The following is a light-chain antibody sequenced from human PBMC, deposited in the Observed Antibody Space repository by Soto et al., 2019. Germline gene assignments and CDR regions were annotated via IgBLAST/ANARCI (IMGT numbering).Light chain of an antibody. V-gene: IGLV2-14*03. CDR3: SSYSSSTTQVV. Sequence: QSALTQPASVSGSPGRSVTISCTGTSTDVGDFNYVSWYQHLPGRAPKLIIYDVSNRPSGISYRFSASKSGRTASLTSSGLQAEDKADYDCSSYSSSTTQVVFGVGTKLAVL. CDR2: DVS. J-gene: IGLJ2*01. CDR1: STDVGDFNY.